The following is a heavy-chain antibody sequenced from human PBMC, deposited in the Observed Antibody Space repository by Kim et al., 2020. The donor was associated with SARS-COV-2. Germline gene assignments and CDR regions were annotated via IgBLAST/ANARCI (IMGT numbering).Heavy chain of an antibody. D-gene: IGHD6-13*01. CDR1: GGSISSYY. V-gene: IGHV4-59*01. CDR3: ARLLTADSSSWNHWYFDL. J-gene: IGHJ2*01. Sequence: SETLSLTCTVSGGSISSYYWSWIRQPPGKGLEWIGYIYYSGSTNYNPSLKSRVTISVDTSKNQFSLKLSSVTAADTAVYYCARLLTADSSSWNHWYFDLWGRGTLVTVSS. CDR2: IYYSGST.